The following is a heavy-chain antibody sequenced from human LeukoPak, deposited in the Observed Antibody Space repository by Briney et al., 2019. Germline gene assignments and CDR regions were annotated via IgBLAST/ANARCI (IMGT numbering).Heavy chain of an antibody. D-gene: IGHD3-22*01. Sequence: GGPLRLSCAASGFTFSSHWMSWIRQAPGKGLESVANIKQEGSEQYYVDSVKGRFTISRDNAKNSLYLQMNSLRAEDTAVYYCARDSEDYYDSSGYPSGAFDMWGQGTMVTVSS. CDR2: IKQEGSEQ. V-gene: IGHV3-7*01. CDR3: ARDSEDYYDSSGYPSGAFDM. J-gene: IGHJ3*02. CDR1: GFTFSSHW.